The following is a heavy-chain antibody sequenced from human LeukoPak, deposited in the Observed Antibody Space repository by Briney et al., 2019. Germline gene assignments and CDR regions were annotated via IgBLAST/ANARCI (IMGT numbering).Heavy chain of an antibody. Sequence: GASVTVSCTVSGYTLTELSMHWVRQAPGKGLEWMGGFDPEDGETIYAQKFQGRVTMTEDTSTDTAYMELSSLRSEDTAVYYCATDRRYCGGDCYDYWGQGTLVTVSS. J-gene: IGHJ4*02. D-gene: IGHD2-21*01. CDR2: FDPEDGET. CDR3: ATDRRYCGGDCYDY. CDR1: GYTLTELS. V-gene: IGHV1-24*01.